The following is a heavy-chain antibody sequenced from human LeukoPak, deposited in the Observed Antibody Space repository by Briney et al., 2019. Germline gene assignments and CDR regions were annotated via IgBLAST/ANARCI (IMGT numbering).Heavy chain of an antibody. V-gene: IGHV3-23*01. Sequence: AGSLRLSCTAPGFSFSSWTMSWVRQAPRKGPDLVKGVSSGGNRTWYGESAKGRFTISRENSKNSLSLQITGVRTEDTAIYYCAKLEGDVGFGGQGTRVTVTS. CDR2: VSSGGNRT. J-gene: IGHJ4*02. CDR1: GFSFSSWT. D-gene: IGHD3-16*01. CDR3: AKLEGDVGF.